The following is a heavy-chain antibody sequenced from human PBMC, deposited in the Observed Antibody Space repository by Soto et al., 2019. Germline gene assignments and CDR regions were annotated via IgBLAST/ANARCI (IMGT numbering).Heavy chain of an antibody. V-gene: IGHV4-30-2*01. J-gene: IGHJ4*01. CDR3: ARGVLLMGLITTLVVTYFPY. CDR1: AGLTRRGGNF. Sequence: SAGLTRRGGNFLCCIRLAQKKGLEWIGYIYHSGSTYYNPSLKNRVTISVDRSKNQFSLKLSSVTAADTAVYYFARGVLLMGLITTLVVTYFPYWG. CDR2: IYHSGST. D-gene: IGHD3-22*01.